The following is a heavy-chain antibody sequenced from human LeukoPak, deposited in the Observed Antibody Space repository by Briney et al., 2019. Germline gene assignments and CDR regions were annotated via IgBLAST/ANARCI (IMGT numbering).Heavy chain of an antibody. D-gene: IGHD3-22*01. CDR3: AREKIGYYDSSGRGWFDP. Sequence: SETLSLTCTVSGGSISTYSWSWIRQPAGKGLEWIGRIYTSGSTNYNPSLKNRVTISVYTSKHQFSLKLSSVTAADTAVYHCAREKIGYYDSSGRGWFDPWGQGTLVTVSS. J-gene: IGHJ5*02. V-gene: IGHV4-4*07. CDR1: GGSISTYS. CDR2: IYTSGST.